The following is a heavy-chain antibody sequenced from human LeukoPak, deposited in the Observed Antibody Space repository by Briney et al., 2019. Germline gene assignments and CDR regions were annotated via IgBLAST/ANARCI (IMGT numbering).Heavy chain of an antibody. CDR1: GGSFSGYY. Sequence: SETLSLTCAVYGGSFSGYYWSWIRQPPGKGLEWIGEINHSGSTNYNPSLKSRVTISVDTSKNQFSLKLSSVTAADTAVYYCARPRNGIVGASRFDYWGQGTLVTVSS. CDR2: INHSGST. D-gene: IGHD1-26*01. J-gene: IGHJ4*02. V-gene: IGHV4-34*01. CDR3: ARPRNGIVGASRFDY.